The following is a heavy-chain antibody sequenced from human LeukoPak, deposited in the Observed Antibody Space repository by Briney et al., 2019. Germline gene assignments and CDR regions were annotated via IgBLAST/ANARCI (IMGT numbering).Heavy chain of an antibody. CDR1: GYTFTSYD. Sequence: ASVKVSCKASGYTFTSYDINWVRQATGQGLEWMGWINPNSGGTNYAQKFQGRVTMTRDTSISTAYMELSRLRSDDTAVYYCARLRSWFDPWGQGTLVTVSS. D-gene: IGHD3-16*01. CDR3: ARLRSWFDP. CDR2: INPNSGGT. V-gene: IGHV1-2*02. J-gene: IGHJ5*02.